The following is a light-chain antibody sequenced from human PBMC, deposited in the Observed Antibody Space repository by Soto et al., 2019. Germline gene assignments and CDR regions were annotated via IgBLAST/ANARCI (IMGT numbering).Light chain of an antibody. CDR2: EVS. V-gene: IGLV2-14*01. CDR1: SSDVGGYNF. CDR3: SSYTSSSTLV. Sequence: QSVLTQPASVSGSPGQSITISCTGTSSDVGGYNFVSWYQQHPDKDPKLMIYEVSNRPSGVSNRFSGSKSGNTASLTISGLQAQDEADYYCSSYTSSSTLVFGTGPKLTVL. J-gene: IGLJ1*01.